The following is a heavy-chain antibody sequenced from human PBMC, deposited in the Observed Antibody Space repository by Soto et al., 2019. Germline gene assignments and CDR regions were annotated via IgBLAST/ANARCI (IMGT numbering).Heavy chain of an antibody. Sequence: ASVKVSCKVSGYTLTELSMHWVRQAPGKGLEWMGGFDPEDGETIYAQKFQGRVTMTEDTSTDTAYMELSSLRSEDTAVYYCATASDGRYYYDSSGYGMVDIWGQGTMVTVSS. CDR2: FDPEDGET. CDR1: GYTLTELS. CDR3: ATASDGRYYYDSSGYGMVDI. J-gene: IGHJ3*02. D-gene: IGHD3-22*01. V-gene: IGHV1-24*01.